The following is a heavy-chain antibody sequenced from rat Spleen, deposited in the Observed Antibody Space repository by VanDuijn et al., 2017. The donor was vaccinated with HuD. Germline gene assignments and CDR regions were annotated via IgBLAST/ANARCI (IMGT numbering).Heavy chain of an antibody. CDR3: TRGGGWFAY. V-gene: IGHV5-20*01. CDR1: GFTLSDYY. J-gene: IGHJ3*01. Sequence: EVQLVESGGGLVQPGRSLKLSCAASGFTLSDYYMAWVRQAPGKGLEWVASISNSGDSTDYRDSVKGRLTISRDNAQNTLYLQMNSLRSEDTATYYCTRGGGWFAYWGQGTLVSVSS. D-gene: IGHD4-3*01. CDR2: ISNSGDST.